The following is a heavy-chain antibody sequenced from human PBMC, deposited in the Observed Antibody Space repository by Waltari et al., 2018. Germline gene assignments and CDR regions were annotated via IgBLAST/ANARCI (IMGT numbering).Heavy chain of an antibody. J-gene: IGHJ6*02. CDR1: GYSISSGYY. CDR3: ASPRGWFRDKGMDV. CDR2: IYHSGRT. Sequence: QVQLQESGPGLVKPSETLSLTCAVSGYSISSGYYWGWIRQPPGKGLEWIGSIYHSGRTYYNPALKSRVTISVDTSKNQFSLKLSSVTAADTAVYYCASPRGWFRDKGMDVWGQGTTVTVSS. V-gene: IGHV4-38-2*01. D-gene: IGHD3-10*01.